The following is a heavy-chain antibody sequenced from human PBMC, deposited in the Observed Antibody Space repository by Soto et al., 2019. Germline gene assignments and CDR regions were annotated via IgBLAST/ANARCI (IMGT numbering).Heavy chain of an antibody. CDR1: GFNIGSYG. V-gene: IGHV3-23*01. D-gene: IGHD3-9*01. J-gene: IGHJ4*02. CDR3: AKDVNYDMLAGYYYY. Sequence: DVQLLESGGGLVQPGGSLRLACAASGFNIGSYGMTWVRQAPGKGLEWVSTIRGSEGSTYHADSVKGRFTISRDISKNTLYLKMNSLRADDTAVYYCAKDVNYDMLAGYYYYWGQGTLVTVSS. CDR2: IRGSEGST.